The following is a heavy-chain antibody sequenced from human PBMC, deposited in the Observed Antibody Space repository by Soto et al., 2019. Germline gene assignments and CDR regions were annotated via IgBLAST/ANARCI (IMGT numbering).Heavy chain of an antibody. D-gene: IGHD2-21*01. CDR1: GGSISSGGYS. Sequence: LTCAVSGGSISSGGYSWSWIRQPPGKGLEWIGYIYHSGSTYYNPSLKSRVTISVDRSKNQFSLKLSSVTAADTAVYYCSCCGDYHNSGIDVRAQRTTVTVSS. J-gene: IGHJ6*02. V-gene: IGHV4-30-2*01. CDR2: IYHSGST. CDR3: SCCGDYHNSGIDV.